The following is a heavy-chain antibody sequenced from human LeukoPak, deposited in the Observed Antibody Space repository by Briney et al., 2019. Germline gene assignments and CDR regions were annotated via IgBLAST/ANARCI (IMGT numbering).Heavy chain of an antibody. Sequence: GGSLRLSCAASGFTFSNYGMHWVRQAPGKGLQWVAFIRHDATDKYYADSVKGRFTIYRDDSKNTLYLQMNSLRAEDTAVYYCARDHYNWTPDQGYKVFDYWGQGSLVTASS. V-gene: IGHV3-30*02. CDR1: GFTFSNYG. D-gene: IGHD1-20*01. CDR2: IRHDATDK. CDR3: ARDHYNWTPDQGYKVFDY. J-gene: IGHJ4*02.